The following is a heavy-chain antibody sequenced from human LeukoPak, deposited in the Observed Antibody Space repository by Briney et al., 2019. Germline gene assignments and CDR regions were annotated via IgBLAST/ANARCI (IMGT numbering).Heavy chain of an antibody. CDR2: INQSGST. Sequence: PSETLSLTCAVYGGSFSGYYWSWIRQPPGKGLEWMGEINQSGSTNYNPSLKSRVTISVDTSKNQFSLKLSSVTAADTAVYYCARGRGGITMVRYDYWGQGTLVTVSS. V-gene: IGHV4-34*01. D-gene: IGHD3-10*01. CDR1: GGSFSGYY. CDR3: ARGRGGITMVRYDY. J-gene: IGHJ4*02.